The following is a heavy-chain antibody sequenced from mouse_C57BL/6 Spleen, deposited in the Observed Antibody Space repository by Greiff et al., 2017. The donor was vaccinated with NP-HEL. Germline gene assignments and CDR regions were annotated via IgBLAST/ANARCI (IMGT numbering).Heavy chain of an antibody. CDR1: GYTFTDYY. CDR2: IYPGSGNT. Sequence: QVQLKESGPELVKPGASVKLSCKASGYTFTDYYINWVKQRPGKGLEWIGWIYPGSGNTQYNEKFKGKATLTVDTSSSKAYMQLTSLTSEDSAVYFCARGGPSDFDYWGQGTTLTVSS. D-gene: IGHD3-1*01. V-gene: IGHV1-84*01. J-gene: IGHJ2*01. CDR3: ARGGPSDFDY.